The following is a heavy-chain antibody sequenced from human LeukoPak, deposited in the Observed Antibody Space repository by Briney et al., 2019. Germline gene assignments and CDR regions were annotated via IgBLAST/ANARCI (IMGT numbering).Heavy chain of an antibody. CDR1: VCTFSKYG. CDR3: AKDSQWGKVGTKGGYFDY. V-gene: IGHV3-30*02. J-gene: IGHJ4*02. D-gene: IGHD1-26*01. Sequence: GCALPLSHVRSVCTFSKYGIHGVRQPPAKGVDGVAKRGHDDSNKHYADSVKGRFTISRDNSKNTLYLQMNSLRAEDTAVDYCAKDSQWGKVGTKGGYFDYWGQGTLVTVSS. CDR2: RGHDDSNK.